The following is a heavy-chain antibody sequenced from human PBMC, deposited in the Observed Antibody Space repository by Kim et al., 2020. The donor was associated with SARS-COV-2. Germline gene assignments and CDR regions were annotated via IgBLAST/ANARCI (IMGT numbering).Heavy chain of an antibody. CDR1: GGSFSGYY. CDR3: GRALLWFGETNKREIGYY. V-gene: IGHV4-34*01. Sequence: SETLSLTCAVYGGSFSGYYWSWIGQPPGKGLEWIGEINHSGSTNYNPSLKSRVTISVDTSKNQFSLKLSSVTAADTAGDYCGRALLWFGETNKREIGYY. D-gene: IGHD3-10*01. CDR2: INHSGST. J-gene: IGHJ6*01.